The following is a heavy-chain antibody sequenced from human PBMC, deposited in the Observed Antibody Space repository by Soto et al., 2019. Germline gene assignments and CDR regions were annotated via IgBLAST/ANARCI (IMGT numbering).Heavy chain of an antibody. Sequence: GGSLRLSCAASGFTFSSYIMNWVRQAPGKGLEWVSSISSSSSYIYYADSVKGRFTISRDNAKNSLYLQMNSLRAEDTAVYYCARDGAGVAGMDVWGQGTTVTVSS. CDR3: ARDGAGVAGMDV. V-gene: IGHV3-21*01. J-gene: IGHJ6*02. CDR2: ISSSSSYI. CDR1: GFTFSSYI. D-gene: IGHD2-8*01.